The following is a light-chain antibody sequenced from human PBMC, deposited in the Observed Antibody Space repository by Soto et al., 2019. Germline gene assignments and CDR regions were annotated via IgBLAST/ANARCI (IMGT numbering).Light chain of an antibody. J-gene: IGKJ3*01. CDR3: QQRTTWLLRFT. CDR2: DAS. V-gene: IGKV3-11*01. Sequence: EIVLTQSPATLSLSPGERATLSCRASQSVSSFLAWYQQKPGQAPRLLIYDASNRATGIPTRFSGSGSGTDFTLTVSSLELEDFAVCYCQQRTTWLLRFTFGPGTKVDIK. CDR1: QSVSSF.